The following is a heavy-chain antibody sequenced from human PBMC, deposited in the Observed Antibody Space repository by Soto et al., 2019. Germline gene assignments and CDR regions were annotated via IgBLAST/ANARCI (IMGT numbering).Heavy chain of an antibody. CDR2: ISYDGSNK. J-gene: IGHJ5*02. CDR3: AKDSKLDYYDSSGYWAGLSWFDP. CDR1: GFTFSSYG. D-gene: IGHD3-22*01. Sequence: GGSLRLSCAASGFTFSSYGMHWVRQAPGKGLEWVAVISYDGSNKYYADSVKGRFTISRDNSKNTLYLQMNSLRAEDTAVYYCAKDSKLDYYDSSGYWAGLSWFDPWGQGTLVTVSS. V-gene: IGHV3-30*18.